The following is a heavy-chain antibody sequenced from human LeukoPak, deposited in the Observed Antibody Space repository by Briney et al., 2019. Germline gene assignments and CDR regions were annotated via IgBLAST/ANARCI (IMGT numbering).Heavy chain of an antibody. CDR3: AKDSPDYYDSSGSLSD. CDR2: ISGSGGST. CDR1: GFTFSSYS. D-gene: IGHD3-22*01. V-gene: IGHV3-23*01. Sequence: SGGSLRLSCAASGFTFSSYSMNWVRQAPGKGLGWVSAISGSGGSTYYADSVKGRFTISRDNSKNTLYLQMNSLRAEDTAVYYCAKDSPDYYDSSGSLSDWGQGTLVTVSS. J-gene: IGHJ4*02.